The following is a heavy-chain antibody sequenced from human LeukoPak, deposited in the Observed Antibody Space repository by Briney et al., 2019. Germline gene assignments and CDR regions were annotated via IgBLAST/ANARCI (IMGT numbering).Heavy chain of an antibody. V-gene: IGHV3-23*01. J-gene: IGHJ6*03. CDR1: GFTFSSYA. D-gene: IGHD3-10*01. CDR3: AKQMVRGVRYYYYMDV. CDR2: ISGSGGST. Sequence: PGGSLRLSCAASGFTFSSYAMSWVRQAPGKGLEWVSAISGSGGSTYCADSVKGRFTISRDNSKNTLYLQMNSLRAEDTAVYYCAKQMVRGVRYYYYMDVWGKGTTVTVSS.